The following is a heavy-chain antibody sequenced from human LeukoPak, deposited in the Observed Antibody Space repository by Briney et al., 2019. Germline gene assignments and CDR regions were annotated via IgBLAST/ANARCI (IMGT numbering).Heavy chain of an antibody. V-gene: IGHV3-74*01. D-gene: IGHD2-2*01. Sequence: GGSLSLSCAASGFTISDYWMHWVRQVPRKGLVWFSHINSDGRIINYAASVEGRFTISRDNAKNQLYLQMNTLRVEDTAVYYCARLLECTSTSCYEGWFDPWGQGTLVTVSS. J-gene: IGHJ5*02. CDR1: GFTISDYW. CDR2: INSDGRII. CDR3: ARLLECTSTSCYEGWFDP.